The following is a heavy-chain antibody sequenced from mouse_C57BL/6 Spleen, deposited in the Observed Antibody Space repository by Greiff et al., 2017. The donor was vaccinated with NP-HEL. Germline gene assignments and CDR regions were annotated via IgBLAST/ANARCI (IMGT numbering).Heavy chain of an antibody. Sequence: VQLQQSGPELVKPGASVKLSCKASGYSFTDYNMNWVKQSHGQGLEWIGVINPNYGTTSYYQKFKGKATLTVDQSSSTAYMQLSSLTSEDAAVYYCTRGGREDDMDYWGQGTSLTVSS. CDR3: TRGGREDDMDY. J-gene: IGHJ4*01. D-gene: IGHD3-3*01. CDR1: GYSFTDYN. CDR2: INPNYGTT. V-gene: IGHV1-39*01.